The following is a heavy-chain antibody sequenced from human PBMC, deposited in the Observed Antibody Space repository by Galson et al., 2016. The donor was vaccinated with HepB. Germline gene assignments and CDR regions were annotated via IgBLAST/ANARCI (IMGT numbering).Heavy chain of an antibody. D-gene: IGHD7-27*01. CDR3: AKRAGDRLLYWYFDI. CDR2: FSGSGGST. J-gene: IGHJ2*01. Sequence: SLRLSCAASGFTFSSYAMNWVRQAPGKGLEWVSSFSGSGGSTYYADSVKGRFTISRDNSKNTSYLQMNSLRAEDTALYYCAKRAGDRLLYWYFDIWGRGTLVTVSS. V-gene: IGHV3-23*01. CDR1: GFTFSSYA.